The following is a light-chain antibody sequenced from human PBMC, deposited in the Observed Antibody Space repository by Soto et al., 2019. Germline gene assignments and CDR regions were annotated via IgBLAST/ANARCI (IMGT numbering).Light chain of an antibody. Sequence: QSVLTQPPSASGTPGQRVTISCSGSSSNIGSNTVNWYQQLPGTAPKLLIYSNNQRPSGVPDRFSGSKSGTSASLAISGLQSEDEADYYCAAWDDSLNGSVFGGGTKHTVL. CDR3: AAWDDSLNGSV. J-gene: IGLJ2*01. CDR2: SNN. CDR1: SSNIGSNT. V-gene: IGLV1-44*01.